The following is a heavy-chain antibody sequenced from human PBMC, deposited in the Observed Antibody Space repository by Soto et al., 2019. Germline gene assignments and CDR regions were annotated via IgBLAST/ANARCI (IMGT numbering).Heavy chain of an antibody. Sequence: GGSLRLSCAASGFTFSSYAMNWVRQAPGKGLEWVSGISGSGGSTNYADSVKGRFTISRDNSKNTLYLQMSSLRAEDTAVFYCAKSGRMSSSWLDYWGQGTLVTVSS. J-gene: IGHJ4*02. V-gene: IGHV3-23*01. CDR2: ISGSGGST. CDR1: GFTFSSYA. D-gene: IGHD6-13*01. CDR3: AKSGRMSSSWLDY.